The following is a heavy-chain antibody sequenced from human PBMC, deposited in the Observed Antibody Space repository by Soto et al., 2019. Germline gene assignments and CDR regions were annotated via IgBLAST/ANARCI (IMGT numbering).Heavy chain of an antibody. V-gene: IGHV1-24*01. D-gene: IGHD2-2*01. CDR1: GYTLSEVA. J-gene: IGHJ5*02. Sequence: ASVKVSCKVSGYTLSEVAIHWVRQTPGEGLEWIGGFDPENDETSYAQNFRGRVTLTEDTSTDTAYLELSGLRSEDTAIYYCTIAAYCSGATCYSGYNWFHPWGQGSLVTVSS. CDR2: FDPENDET. CDR3: TIAAYCSGATCYSGYNWFHP.